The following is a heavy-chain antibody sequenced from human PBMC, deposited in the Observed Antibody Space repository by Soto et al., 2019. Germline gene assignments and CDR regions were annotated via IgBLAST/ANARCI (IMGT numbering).Heavy chain of an antibody. CDR1: GYTFSSYG. V-gene: IGHV1-18*04. J-gene: IGHJ4*02. CDR2: ISDDNGNT. Sequence: ASVKLSCTASGYTFSSYGVTWVRQAPGQGLEWMGWISDDNGNTKYAQKLQGRVTMNTDTSTSTAYMELRSLRSEDTAVYYCARGSYYCGQGTLVTVSS. CDR3: ARGSYY. D-gene: IGHD3-10*01.